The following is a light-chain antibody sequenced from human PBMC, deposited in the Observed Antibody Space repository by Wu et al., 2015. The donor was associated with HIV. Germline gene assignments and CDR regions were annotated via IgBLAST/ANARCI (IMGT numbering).Light chain of an antibody. V-gene: IGKV3-20*01. CDR1: QSVSSSY. Sequence: EIVLTQSPGTLSLSPGERATLSCRASQSVSSSYLAWYQQKPGQAPRLVIHETSVRAAGIPDRFGGSGSGTDFTLTITTLEPEDIAVYSCQQYTSSPITFGQGTRL. CDR2: ETS. CDR3: QQYTSSPIT. J-gene: IGKJ5*01.